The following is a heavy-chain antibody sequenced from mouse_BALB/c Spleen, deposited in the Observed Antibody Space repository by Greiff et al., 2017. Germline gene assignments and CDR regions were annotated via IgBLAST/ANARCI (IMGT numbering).Heavy chain of an antibody. V-gene: IGHV3-2*02. J-gene: IGHJ2*01. D-gene: IGHD1-1*01. CDR1: GYSITSDYA. CDR2: ISYSGST. CDR3: ARWGGSLDY. Sequence: EVKLMESGPGLVKPSQSLSLTCTVTGYSITSDYAWNWIRQFPGNKLEWMGYISYSGSTSYNPSLKSRISITRDTSKNQFFLQLNSVTTEDTATYYCARWGGSLDYWGQGTTLTVSS.